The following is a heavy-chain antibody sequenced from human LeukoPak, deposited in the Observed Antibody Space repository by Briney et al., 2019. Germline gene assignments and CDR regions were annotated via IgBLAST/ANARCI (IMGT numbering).Heavy chain of an antibody. CDR2: IKQDGSEK. CDR1: GFTFSSYW. D-gene: IGHD6-19*01. Sequence: PGGSLRLSGAASGFTFSSYWMSWVRQAPGKGLEWVANIKQDGSEKYYVDSVKGRFTISRDNAKNSLYLQMNSLRADDTAVYYCAKELSSGYGMEVWGQGTTVIVSS. J-gene: IGHJ6*02. CDR3: AKELSSGYGMEV. V-gene: IGHV3-7*01.